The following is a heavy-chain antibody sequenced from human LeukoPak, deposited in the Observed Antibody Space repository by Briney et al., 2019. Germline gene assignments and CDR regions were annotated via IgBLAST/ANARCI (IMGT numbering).Heavy chain of an antibody. D-gene: IGHD6-19*01. CDR2: IYTSGST. V-gene: IGHV4-59*10. CDR1: GGSFSGYY. J-gene: IGHJ4*02. Sequence: KTSETLSLTCAVYGGSFSGYYWSWIRQPAGKGLEWIGRIYTSGSTNYNPSLKSRVTMSVDTSKNQFSLKLSSVTAADTAVYYCARVDSSGWSYYFDYWGQGTLVTVSS. CDR3: ARVDSSGWSYYFDY.